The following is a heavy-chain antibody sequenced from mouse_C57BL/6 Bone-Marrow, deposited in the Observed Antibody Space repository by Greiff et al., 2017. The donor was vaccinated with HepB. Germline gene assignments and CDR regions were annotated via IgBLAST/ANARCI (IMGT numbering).Heavy chain of an antibody. CDR1: GYTFTSYW. CDR2: IYPGSGST. CDR3: ARGGTTVVADFDY. V-gene: IGHV1-55*01. D-gene: IGHD1-1*01. Sequence: QVQLKQPGAELVKPGASVKMSCKASGYTFTSYWITWVKQRPGQGLEWIGDIYPGSGSTNYNEKFKSKATLTVDTSSSTAYMQLSSLTSEDSAVYYCARGGTTVVADFDYWGQGTTLTVSS. J-gene: IGHJ2*01.